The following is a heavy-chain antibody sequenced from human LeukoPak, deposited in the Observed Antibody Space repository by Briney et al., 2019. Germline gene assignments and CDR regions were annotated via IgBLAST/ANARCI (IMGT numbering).Heavy chain of an antibody. Sequence: ASVKVSCKASGYTFTNYYIHWVRQAPGQGLEWMGMINPSGGSTSYAQKFQGRVTVTSDMSTNTVYMELSSLRSEDTAIYYCARNHHYFDIAFDYWGQGSLVTVSS. V-gene: IGHV1-46*01. CDR3: ARNHHYFDIAFDY. CDR1: GYTFTNYY. CDR2: INPSGGST. D-gene: IGHD2/OR15-2a*01. J-gene: IGHJ4*02.